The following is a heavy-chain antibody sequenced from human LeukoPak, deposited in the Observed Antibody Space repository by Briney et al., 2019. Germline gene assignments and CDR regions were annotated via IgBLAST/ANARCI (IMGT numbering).Heavy chain of an antibody. V-gene: IGHV3-7*01. CDR2: INEDGSEK. D-gene: IGHD1-26*01. CDR3: ARDKVVGASRFEY. J-gene: IGHJ4*02. Sequence: GGSLRLSCAGSGFTFSTYWMSWVRQVPGKGLEWMANINEDGSEKNYVDSVKGRFTISRDNAKNLVYLQLNSLRVEDTAVYYCARDKVVGASRFEYWGQGTQVMVSS. CDR1: GFTFSTYW.